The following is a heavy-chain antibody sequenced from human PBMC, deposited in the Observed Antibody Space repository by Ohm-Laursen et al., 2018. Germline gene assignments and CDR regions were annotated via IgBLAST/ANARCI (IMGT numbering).Heavy chain of an antibody. CDR2: ITGSGRST. D-gene: IGHD3-10*01. Sequence: SLRLSCAASGFTFSSYAMSWVRQTPKKGLERVSTITGSGRSTYYANSVKGRFTASRDNSKNTLYLEMNNLRAEDTAVYYCAKAEHLRGVINPYGMDVWSQGTTVTVSS. V-gene: IGHV3-23*01. J-gene: IGHJ6*02. CDR1: GFTFSSYA. CDR3: AKAEHLRGVINPYGMDV.